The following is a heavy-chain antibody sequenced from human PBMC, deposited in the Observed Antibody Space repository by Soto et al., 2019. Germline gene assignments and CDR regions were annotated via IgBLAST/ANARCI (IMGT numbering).Heavy chain of an antibody. D-gene: IGHD2-15*01. CDR1: GFTFSSYA. CDR3: AKNPCSGGSCYSYVDY. J-gene: IGHJ4*02. CDR2: ISGSGGST. Sequence: GGSLRLSCAASGFTFSSYAMSWVRQAPGKGLEWVSAISGSGGSTYYADSVKGRFTISRDNSKNTLYLQMNSLRAEDTAVYYCAKNPCSGGSCYSYVDYWGQGTLVTVSS. V-gene: IGHV3-23*01.